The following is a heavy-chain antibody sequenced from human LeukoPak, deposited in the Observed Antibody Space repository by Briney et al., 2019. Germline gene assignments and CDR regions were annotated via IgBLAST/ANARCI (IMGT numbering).Heavy chain of an antibody. CDR3: AGAPPGTYSLDY. V-gene: IGHV3-21*01. Sequence: PGGSLRLSCAASGFIFSSFNIHWVRQAPGKGLEWVSSISSRSSYIYYADSVKGRFTLSRDNAKNTLSLQMDSLKAEDTAVYYCAGAPPGTYSLDYWGQGTLVTVSS. CDR1: GFIFSSFN. J-gene: IGHJ4*02. CDR2: ISSRSSYI. D-gene: IGHD3/OR15-3a*01.